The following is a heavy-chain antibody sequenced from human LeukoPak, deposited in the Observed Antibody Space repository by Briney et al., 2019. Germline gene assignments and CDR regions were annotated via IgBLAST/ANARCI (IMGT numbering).Heavy chain of an antibody. D-gene: IGHD5-24*01. J-gene: IGHJ4*02. Sequence: GGSLRLSCAASGFTFSNYAMTWVRQAPGKGLEWVSTITGSGDSTSYADSVKGRFTISRGNSKNTLFLQMNSLRAEDTAVYYCAKGAPGPLQYFFDYWGQGTLVTVSS. CDR1: GFTFSNYA. CDR3: AKGAPGPLQYFFDY. V-gene: IGHV3-23*01. CDR2: ITGSGDST.